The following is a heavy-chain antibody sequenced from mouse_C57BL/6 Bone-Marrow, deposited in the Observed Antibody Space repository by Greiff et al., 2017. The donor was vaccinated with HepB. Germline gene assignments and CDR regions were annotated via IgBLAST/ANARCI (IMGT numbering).Heavy chain of an antibody. CDR2: INPGSGGT. D-gene: IGHD1-1*01. Sequence: VQLVESGAELVRPGTSVKVSCKASGYAFTNYLIEWVKQRPGQGLEWIGVINPGSGGTNYNEKFKGKATLTADKSSSTAYMQLSSLTSEDSAVYFCARRYYGSSLAWFAYWGQGTLVTVSA. CDR3: ARRYYGSSLAWFAY. V-gene: IGHV1-54*01. J-gene: IGHJ3*01. CDR1: GYAFTNYL.